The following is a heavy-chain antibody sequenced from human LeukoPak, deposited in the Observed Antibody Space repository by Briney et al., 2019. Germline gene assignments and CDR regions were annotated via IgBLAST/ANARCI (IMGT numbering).Heavy chain of an antibody. J-gene: IGHJ4*02. D-gene: IGHD5-18*01. V-gene: IGHV1-18*01. CDR3: ARSPTTMAPYFDY. CDR1: GYTFTNYV. Sequence: ASVKVSCKASGYTFTNYVISWVRQAPGQGLEWMGWISAYNGNTDYPQNLQGRVTMTTDTSTSTAYMDLRSLRSDDTAVYYCARSPTTMAPYFDYWGQGTLVTVSS. CDR2: ISAYNGNT.